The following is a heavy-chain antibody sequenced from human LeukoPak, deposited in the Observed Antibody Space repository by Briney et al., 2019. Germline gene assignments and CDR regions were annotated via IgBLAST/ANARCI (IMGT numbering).Heavy chain of an antibody. Sequence: GGSLRLSCAASGFTFSSYSMNWVRQAPGKGLEWVSSISSSSSYIYYADSVKGRFTISRDNAKNSLYLQMNSLRAEDTAVYYCARDMVRGGGDYWGQGPLVTVSS. CDR2: ISSSSSYI. J-gene: IGHJ4*02. CDR1: GFTFSSYS. D-gene: IGHD3-10*01. V-gene: IGHV3-21*01. CDR3: ARDMVRGGGDY.